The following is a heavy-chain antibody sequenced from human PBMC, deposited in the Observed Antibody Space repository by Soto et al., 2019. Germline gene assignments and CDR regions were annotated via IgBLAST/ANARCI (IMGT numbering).Heavy chain of an antibody. Sequence: GGSLRLACVASGIEFSNYAMSWVRQAPGKGLEWVSISSASGRSRYHADSVKGRFTISRDNSKNTLYLHMTNLRAEDTAVYYCAKDGNWLDVYFDVWGQGTPVTVSS. CDR3: AKDGNWLDVYFDV. CDR1: GIEFSNYA. D-gene: IGHD6-19*01. J-gene: IGHJ4*02. V-gene: IGHV3-23*01. CDR2: SSASGRSR.